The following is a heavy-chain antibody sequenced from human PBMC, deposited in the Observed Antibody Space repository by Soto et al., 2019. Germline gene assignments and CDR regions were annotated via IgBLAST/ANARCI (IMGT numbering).Heavy chain of an antibody. Sequence: QLQLQESGPGLVKPSETLSLTCTVSGGSISSSSYYWGWIRQPPGKGLEWIGSIYYSGSTYYNPSLKSRVTISVDTSKNQFSLKLSSVTAADTAVYYCARGGLYYYYYGMDVWGQGTTVTVSS. J-gene: IGHJ6*02. V-gene: IGHV4-39*01. CDR3: ARGGLYYYYYGMDV. CDR1: GGSISSSSYY. D-gene: IGHD3-16*01. CDR2: IYYSGST.